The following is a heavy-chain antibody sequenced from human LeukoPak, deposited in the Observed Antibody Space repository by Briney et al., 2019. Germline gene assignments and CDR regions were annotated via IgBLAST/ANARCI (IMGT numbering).Heavy chain of an antibody. J-gene: IGHJ4*02. V-gene: IGHV3-30*18. D-gene: IGHD1-26*01. CDR3: AKVSPEGGSYFDY. CDR1: GFTFSRYG. Sequence: GGSLRLSCAASGFTFSRYGMHWVRQAPGKGLEWVAIISYDGSYNYYADSVKGRFTISRDNSKNTLYLQMNSLRAEDTAVYYCAKVSPEGGSYFDYWGQGTLVTVSS. CDR2: ISYDGSYN.